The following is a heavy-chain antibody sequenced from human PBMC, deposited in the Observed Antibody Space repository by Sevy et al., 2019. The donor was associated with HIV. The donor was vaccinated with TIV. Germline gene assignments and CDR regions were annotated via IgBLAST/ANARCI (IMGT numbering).Heavy chain of an antibody. Sequence: ASVKVSCKASGYTFTGYYMHWVRQAPGQGLEWMGRINPNSGGTNYAQKFQGRVTMTRDTSISTAYMGLSRLRSDDTAVYYCARGADGYCSSTSWYGWGRGNWFDPWGQGTLVTVSS. CDR3: ARGADGYCSSTSWYGWGRGNWFDP. CDR2: INPNSGGT. CDR1: GYTFTGYY. D-gene: IGHD2-2*01. J-gene: IGHJ5*02. V-gene: IGHV1-2*06.